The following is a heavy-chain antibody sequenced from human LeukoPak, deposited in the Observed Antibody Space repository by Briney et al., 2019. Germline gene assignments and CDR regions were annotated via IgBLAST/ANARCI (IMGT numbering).Heavy chain of an antibody. Sequence: GRSLRLSCAASGFTFSSYAMHWVRQAPGKGLEWVAVISYDGSNKYYADSVKGRFTISRDNSKNTLYLQMNSLRAKDTAVYYCARDTGTGIDYWGQGTLVTVSS. D-gene: IGHD1-1*01. CDR1: GFTFSSYA. J-gene: IGHJ4*02. V-gene: IGHV3-30-3*01. CDR2: ISYDGSNK. CDR3: ARDTGTGIDY.